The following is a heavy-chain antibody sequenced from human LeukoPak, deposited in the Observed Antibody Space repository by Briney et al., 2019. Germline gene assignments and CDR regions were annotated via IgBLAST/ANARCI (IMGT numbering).Heavy chain of an antibody. V-gene: IGHV3-30*04. Sequence: GGSLRLSCAASGFTFSSYAMHWVRQAPGKGLEWVAVISYDGSNKYYADSVKGRFTTSRDNSKNTLYLQMNSLRAEDTAVYYCARDSTTPYDFWSGYCFDYWGQGTLVTVSS. J-gene: IGHJ4*02. CDR1: GFTFSSYA. CDR3: ARDSTTPYDFWSGYCFDY. D-gene: IGHD3-3*01. CDR2: ISYDGSNK.